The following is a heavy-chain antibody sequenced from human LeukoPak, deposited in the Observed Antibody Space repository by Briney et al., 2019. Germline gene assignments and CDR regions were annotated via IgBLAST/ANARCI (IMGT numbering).Heavy chain of an antibody. V-gene: IGHV3-74*01. J-gene: IGHJ3*02. CDR1: GFTFSTYW. Sequence: GGSLRPSCAASGFTFSTYWMYWVRQAPGKGLVWVSRINSEGSRTSYADSVKGRVTISRDNAKNTLYLQMNSLRAEDTAVYYCERGRYCSSTSCYKAFGIWGQGTKVTVSS. CDR3: ERGRYCSSTSCYKAFGI. D-gene: IGHD2-2*02. CDR2: INSEGSRT.